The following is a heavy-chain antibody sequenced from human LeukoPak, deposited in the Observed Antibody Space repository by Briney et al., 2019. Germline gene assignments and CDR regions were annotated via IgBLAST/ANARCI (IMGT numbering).Heavy chain of an antibody. CDR3: AREITVVTPGRSDAFDI. J-gene: IGHJ3*02. V-gene: IGHV4-59*11. Sequence: SETLSLTCTVSGGSISSHYWNWIRQPPGKGLEWIGYIYYSGSTNYNSSLKSRVTISVDTSQNQFSLTLTSATAADTAVYYCAREITVVTPGRSDAFDIWGQGTMDTVSS. D-gene: IGHD4-23*01. CDR2: IYYSGST. CDR1: GGSISSHY.